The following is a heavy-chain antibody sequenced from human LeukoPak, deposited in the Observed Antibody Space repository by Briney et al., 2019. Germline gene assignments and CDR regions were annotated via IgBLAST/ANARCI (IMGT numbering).Heavy chain of an antibody. CDR3: ARAEGSGSYLYYFDY. Sequence: GESLKISCKVSGYSFTNYWIGWVRQMPGKGLEWMGIIYPGDSDTRYSPSFQGQVTISADKSISTAYLQWSSLKASDTAMYYCARAEGSGSYLYYFDYWGQGTLVTVSS. CDR1: GYSFTNYW. CDR2: IYPGDSDT. V-gene: IGHV5-51*01. J-gene: IGHJ4*02. D-gene: IGHD1-26*01.